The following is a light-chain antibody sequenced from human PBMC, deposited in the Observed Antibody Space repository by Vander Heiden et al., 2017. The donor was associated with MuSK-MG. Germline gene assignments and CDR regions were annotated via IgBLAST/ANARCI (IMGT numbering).Light chain of an antibody. J-gene: IGLJ1*01. V-gene: IGLV2-8*01. CDR1: ISDVGDYKS. CDR2: DVT. CDR3: CSYAGNKFV. Sequence: SAPTQPPSASGSLGQSVTTPCTGTISDVGDYKSVSWYQHHPGKAPRLIIYDVTKRPSGVPDRFSGSQSASTASLTVSGLQAEDEAHYYCCSYAGNKFVFGTGTKVTVL.